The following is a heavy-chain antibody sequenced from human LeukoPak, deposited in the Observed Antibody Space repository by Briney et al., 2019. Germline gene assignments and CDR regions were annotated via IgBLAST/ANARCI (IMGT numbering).Heavy chain of an antibody. CDR3: VKDNPLDY. V-gene: IGHV3-23*01. CDR1: GFTFSSYA. J-gene: IGHJ4*02. D-gene: IGHD1-14*01. CDR2: ITSDYTT. Sequence: GGSLRLSCAVSGFTFSSYAMTWVRQAPGKGLEWVSGITSDYTTYYADSVKGRFTISRDNSKNTLYLHINSLRAEDTAVYYCVKDNPLDYWGQGTLVIVSS.